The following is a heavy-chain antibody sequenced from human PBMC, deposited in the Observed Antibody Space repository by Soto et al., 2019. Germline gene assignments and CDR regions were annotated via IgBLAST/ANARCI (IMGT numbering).Heavy chain of an antibody. V-gene: IGHV3-23*01. Sequence: EVQLLESGGGLVQPGGSLRLSCAASGFTFSRYAMSWVRQAPGKGLEWVSAITGSGGSTYYADSVKGRFTISRDNSKNPLYLQMNSRRAEARAVYYGAKGGDYGSGLFDPWGQGTLFTVSS. D-gene: IGHD3-10*01. CDR3: AKGGDYGSGLFDP. CDR2: ITGSGGST. CDR1: GFTFSRYA. J-gene: IGHJ5*02.